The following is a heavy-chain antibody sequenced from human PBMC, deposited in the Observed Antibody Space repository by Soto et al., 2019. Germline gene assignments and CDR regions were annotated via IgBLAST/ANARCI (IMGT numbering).Heavy chain of an antibody. CDR1: GGSISSSSYY. J-gene: IGHJ4*02. V-gene: IGHV4-39*01. D-gene: IGHD3-9*01. CDR3: ARMGYILLDY. CDR2: IYYSGST. Sequence: SETLSLTCTVSGGSISSSSYYWGWIRQPPGKGLEWIGSIYYSGSTYYNPSLKSRVTISVDTSKNQFSLKLSSVTAADTAVYYCARMGYILLDYWGQGTLVTVSS.